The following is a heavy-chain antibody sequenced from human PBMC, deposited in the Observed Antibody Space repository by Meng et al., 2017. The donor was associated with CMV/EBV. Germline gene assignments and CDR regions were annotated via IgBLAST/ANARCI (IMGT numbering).Heavy chain of an antibody. CDR1: GCTFDDYA. D-gene: IGHD6-13*01. CDR2: ISWNSGSI. J-gene: IGHJ4*02. V-gene: IGHV3-9*01. CDR3: AKGGPSPIAAVGLVDY. Sequence: GGSLRLSCAASGCTFDDYAMHWVRQAPGKGLEWVSGISWNSGSIGYADSVKGRFTISRDNAKNSLYLQMNSLRAEDTALYYCAKGGPSPIAAVGLVDYWGQGTLVTVSS.